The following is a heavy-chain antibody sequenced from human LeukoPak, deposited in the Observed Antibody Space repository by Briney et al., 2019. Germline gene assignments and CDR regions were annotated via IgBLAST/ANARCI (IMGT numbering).Heavy chain of an antibody. CDR1: GFTFRTYT. CDR3: ARDSDSSGWLDYYMDV. Sequence: GGSLRLSCTASGFTFRTYTMNWVRQAPGKGLEWVSSISSSGDYKYYTDSLKGRFTISRDSAKNSVYLQMTTLRAEDTAIYFCARDSDSSGWLDYYMDVWGKGTTVTISS. D-gene: IGHD6-19*01. CDR2: ISSSGDYK. J-gene: IGHJ6*03. V-gene: IGHV3-21*01.